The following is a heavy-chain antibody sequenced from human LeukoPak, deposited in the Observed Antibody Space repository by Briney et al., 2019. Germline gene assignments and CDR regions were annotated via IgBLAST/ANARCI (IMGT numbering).Heavy chain of an antibody. CDR2: IYYSGST. CDR1: GGSISSSSYY. J-gene: IGHJ4*02. CDR3: ARQIAVAVFDY. D-gene: IGHD6-19*01. V-gene: IGHV4-39*01. Sequence: SETLSLTCTVSGGSISSSSYYWGWIRQPPGKGLAWIGSIYYSGSTYYNPSLKSRVTISVDTSKNQFSLKLSSVTAADTAVYYCARQIAVAVFDYWGQGTLVTVSS.